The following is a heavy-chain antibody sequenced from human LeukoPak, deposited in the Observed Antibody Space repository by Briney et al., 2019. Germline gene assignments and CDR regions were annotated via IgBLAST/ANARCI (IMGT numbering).Heavy chain of an antibody. D-gene: IGHD3-22*01. J-gene: IGHJ4*02. Sequence: GGSLRLSCAASGFTFSSYSMNWVRQAPGKGLEWVSSISSSSSYIYYADSVKGRFTISRDNAKNSLDLQMNSLKTEDTAVYYCSRSKYDSSGYYVGGDQWGQGTLVTVSS. CDR2: ISSSSSYI. CDR1: GFTFSSYS. CDR3: SRSKYDSSGYYVGGDQ. V-gene: IGHV3-21*04.